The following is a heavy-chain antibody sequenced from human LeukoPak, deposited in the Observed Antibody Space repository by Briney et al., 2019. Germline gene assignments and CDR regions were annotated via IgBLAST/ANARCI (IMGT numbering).Heavy chain of an antibody. V-gene: IGHV3-21*01. CDR1: GFTFSSYS. Sequence: GGSLRLSCAASGFTFSSYSMNWVRQAPGKGLEWDSSISSSSSYIYYADSVKGRFTISRDNAKNSLYLQMNSLRAEDTAVYYCARDYYGSGSFDYWGQGTLVTVSS. CDR2: ISSSSSYI. D-gene: IGHD3-10*01. CDR3: ARDYYGSGSFDY. J-gene: IGHJ4*02.